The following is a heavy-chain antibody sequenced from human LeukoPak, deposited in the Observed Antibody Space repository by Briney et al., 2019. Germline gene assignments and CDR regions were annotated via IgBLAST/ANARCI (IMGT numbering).Heavy chain of an antibody. D-gene: IGHD4-23*01. V-gene: IGHV3-74*01. CDR3: TRPDHGGDC. CDR1: GFTFSGYW. J-gene: IGHJ4*02. Sequence: GGSLRLSCAASGFTFSGYWMHWVRQVPGKGLVWVSRINPDGKATIYADSVKGRFTISRDNAKNTLYLQMNSLRAEDTALYCCTRPDHGGDCWGQGTLVTVSS. CDR2: INPDGKAT.